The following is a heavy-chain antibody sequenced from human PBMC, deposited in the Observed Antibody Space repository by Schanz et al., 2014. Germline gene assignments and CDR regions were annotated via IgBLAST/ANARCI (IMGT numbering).Heavy chain of an antibody. Sequence: EVQLVESGGGLVKPGGSLRLSCATSGLTFTSAWMSWVRQAPGKGLEWVSSISSGGGSTYYADSVKGRFTISRDNSKNTLYLQMDSLRAEDTAVYFCAKKVPAYNPFDSWGQGTLVTVSS. D-gene: IGHD1-1*01. CDR1: GLTFTSAW. J-gene: IGHJ4*02. V-gene: IGHV3-23*04. CDR3: AKKVPAYNPFDS. CDR2: ISSGGGST.